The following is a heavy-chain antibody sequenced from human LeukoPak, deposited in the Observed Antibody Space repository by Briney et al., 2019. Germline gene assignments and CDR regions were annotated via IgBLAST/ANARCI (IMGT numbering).Heavy chain of an antibody. CDR2: IYHSGST. CDR1: GGSISSSSYY. J-gene: IGHJ6*03. V-gene: IGHV4-39*07. D-gene: IGHD1-26*01. CDR3: ARAYTSGSYLGALGYYYYYMDV. Sequence: SETLSLTCTVSGGSISSSSYYWGWIRQPPGKGLEWIGEIYHSGSTNYNPSLKSRVTISVDKSKNQFSLKLSSVTAADTAVYYCARAYTSGSYLGALGYYYYYMDVWGKGTTVTISS.